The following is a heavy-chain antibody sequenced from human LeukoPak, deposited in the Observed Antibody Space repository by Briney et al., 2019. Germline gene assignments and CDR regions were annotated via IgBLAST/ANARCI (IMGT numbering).Heavy chain of an antibody. D-gene: IGHD6-19*01. J-gene: IGHJ4*02. Sequence: ASVKVSCKASGYTFTGYGISWVRQAPGQGLEWMGWISAYNGNTNYAQKLQGRVTMTTDTSTSTAYMWLRSLRSDDTAVYYCAREEVRRAVAGYFDYWGQGTLVTVSS. CDR1: GYTFTGYG. CDR2: ISAYNGNT. CDR3: AREEVRRAVAGYFDY. V-gene: IGHV1-18*01.